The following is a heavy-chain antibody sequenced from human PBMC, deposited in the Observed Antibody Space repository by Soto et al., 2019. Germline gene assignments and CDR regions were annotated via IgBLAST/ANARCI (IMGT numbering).Heavy chain of an antibody. CDR2: LTIEIEAGTP. CDR1: GFPRRHVW. J-gene: IGHJ5*02. V-gene: IGHV3-15*01. Sequence: PGGSLSLSSAASGFPRRHVWMPWVRRTPGKVLEPVPHLTIEIEAGTPDYAAPVTGSFTISRYDSRHTLYLHMHSLKTDYTAGYYCPTDAPACGDTWGQRP. CDR3: PTDAPACGDT.